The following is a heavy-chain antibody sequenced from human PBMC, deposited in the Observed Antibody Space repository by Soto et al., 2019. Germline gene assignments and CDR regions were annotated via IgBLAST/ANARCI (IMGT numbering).Heavy chain of an antibody. V-gene: IGHV1-46*01. CDR2: INPSGGST. D-gene: IGHD6-13*01. J-gene: IGHJ4*02. Sequence: ASVKVSCKASGYTFTSYYMHWVRQAPGQGLEWMGIINPSGGSTSYAQKFQGRVTMTRDTSTSTVYMELSSLRSEDTAVYYCARDQRYSSSWSQNPIDYWGQGTLVTVSS. CDR3: ARDQRYSSSWSQNPIDY. CDR1: GYTFTSYY.